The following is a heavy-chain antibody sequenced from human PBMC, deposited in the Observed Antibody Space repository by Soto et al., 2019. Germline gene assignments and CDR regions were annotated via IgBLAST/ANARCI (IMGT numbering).Heavy chain of an antibody. D-gene: IGHD2-2*01. CDR2: ISANGGTT. J-gene: IGHJ4*02. CDR3: ARGGRTTTCCDFDY. Sequence: AGGSLRLSCAASGFIFSNYAMHWVRQAPGQGLEYVSAISANGGTTYYADSVKGRFTISRDNSKNTLYLQMASLRAEDMAVYYCARGGRTTTCCDFDYWGQGTLVTSPQ. CDR1: GFIFSNYA. V-gene: IGHV3-64*02.